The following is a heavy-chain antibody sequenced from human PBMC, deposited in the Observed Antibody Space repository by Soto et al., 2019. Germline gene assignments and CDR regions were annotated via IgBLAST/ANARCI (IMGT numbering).Heavy chain of an antibody. V-gene: IGHV3-23*01. CDR2: IRKSGTDT. Sequence: GGSLRLSCAASGFTFTTFGMSWVRQAPGKGLEWVSAIRKSGTDTYYADSVKGRFTISRDNSKNTLYLQMSSLRADDTAVYYCAKGGLYWYLDYWGQGALVTVSS. CDR3: AKGGLYWYLDY. D-gene: IGHD2-2*01. CDR1: GFTFTTFG. J-gene: IGHJ4*02.